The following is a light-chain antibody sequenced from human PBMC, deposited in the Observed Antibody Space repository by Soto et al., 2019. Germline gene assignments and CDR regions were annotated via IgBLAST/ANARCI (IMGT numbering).Light chain of an antibody. V-gene: IGKV3-11*01. Sequence: EIVLTQSPATLSLSPGERATLSCRASQSVSSYLAWYQQKPGQAPRLLIYDASNRATGIPAKFSGSGSGTAFTPTISSLEPEYFAVYYCQQRSNWPRTFGPGTKVDI. CDR2: DAS. J-gene: IGKJ3*01. CDR3: QQRSNWPRT. CDR1: QSVSSY.